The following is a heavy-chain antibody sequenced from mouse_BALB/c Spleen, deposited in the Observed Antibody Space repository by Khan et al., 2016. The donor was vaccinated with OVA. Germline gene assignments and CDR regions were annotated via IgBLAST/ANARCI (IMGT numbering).Heavy chain of an antibody. J-gene: IGHJ2*01. CDR3: ARIKKIVATYFDY. CDR2: TNPTNGRT. D-gene: IGHD1-1*01. Sequence: QVQLQQSGAELVKAGASVKMSCKASGYTFTSYWMHWVKQRLGQGLEWFAATNPTNGRTYYNEKFKSKATLTVDKSSSTAYMLLSGPTFEDSAVYYCARIKKIVATYFDYWGQGTTLTVSS. V-gene: IGHV1S81*02. CDR1: GYTFTSYW.